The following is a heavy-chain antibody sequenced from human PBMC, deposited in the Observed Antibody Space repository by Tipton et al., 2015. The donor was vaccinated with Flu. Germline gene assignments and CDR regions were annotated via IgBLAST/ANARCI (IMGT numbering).Heavy chain of an antibody. Sequence: GLVKPSETLSLTCAVYGGSFSGYYWSWIRQPPGKGLEWIGEINHRGSTNYNPSLKSRVTISVDTSKNQFSLKLSSVTAADTAVYYCARRTKGTMVRGVMVNWVDPWGQGTLVTVSS. D-gene: IGHD3-10*01. CDR1: GGSFSGYY. CDR3: ARRTKGTMVRGVMVNWVDP. V-gene: IGHV4-34*01. CDR2: INHRGST. J-gene: IGHJ5*02.